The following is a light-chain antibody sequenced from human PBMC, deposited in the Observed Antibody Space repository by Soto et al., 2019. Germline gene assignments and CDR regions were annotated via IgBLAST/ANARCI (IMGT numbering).Light chain of an antibody. CDR1: QSIGSN. V-gene: IGKV3-20*01. CDR3: QKWGISPLT. CDR2: GTS. J-gene: IGKJ4*01. Sequence: EIVMTQSPATLSVSPGERATISGRASQSIGSNLAWYQPKPGQAPRLLIYGTSSRATGIPDRFSGSGSGTDFTLTISRLDPEEVAVYYCQKWGISPLTCGGGTKGDIK.